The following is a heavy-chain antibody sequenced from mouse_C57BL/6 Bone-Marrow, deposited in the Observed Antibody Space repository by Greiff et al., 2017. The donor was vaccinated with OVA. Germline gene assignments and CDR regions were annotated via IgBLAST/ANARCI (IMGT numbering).Heavy chain of an antibody. J-gene: IGHJ3*01. V-gene: IGHV7-3*01. CDR3: ARYAPYYGYSL. Sequence: EVKLVESGGGLVQPGGSLSLSCAASGFTFTDYYMSWVRQPPGKALEWLGFIRNKANGYTTEYSASVKGRFNISRDNSQSILYLQMNALRAEDSATYYCARYAPYYGYSLRGQGTLVTVSA. D-gene: IGHD2-9*01. CDR2: IRNKANGYTT. CDR1: GFTFTDYY.